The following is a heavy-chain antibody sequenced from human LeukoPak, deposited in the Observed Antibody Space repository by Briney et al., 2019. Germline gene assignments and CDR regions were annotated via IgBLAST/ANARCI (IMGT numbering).Heavy chain of an antibody. CDR3: ARGGYSYGYHY. CDR2: ISYDGSNK. Sequence: GGSLRLSCAASGFTFSRYAMHWVRQAPGKGLEWVAVISYDGSNKYYADSVKGRFTISRDNSKNTLYPQMNSLRAEDTAVYYCARGGYSYGYHYWGQGTLVTVSS. CDR1: GFTFSRYA. D-gene: IGHD5-18*01. V-gene: IGHV3-30-3*01. J-gene: IGHJ4*02.